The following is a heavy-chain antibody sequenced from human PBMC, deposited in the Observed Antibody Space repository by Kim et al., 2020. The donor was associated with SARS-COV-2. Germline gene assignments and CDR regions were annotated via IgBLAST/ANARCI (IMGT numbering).Heavy chain of an antibody. J-gene: IGHJ4*02. Sequence: GGSLRLSCAASGFTFSNYGMTWVRQTPGKGLEWVSSFTGDGLTHYADSVKGRFTISRDNSKNMLYLQMNSLRAENTAVYYCGDYHGAGSRFSYRGQGTLV. CDR3: GDYHGAGSRFSY. V-gene: IGHV3-23*01. CDR2: FTGDGLT. D-gene: IGHD3-10*01. CDR1: GFTFSNYG.